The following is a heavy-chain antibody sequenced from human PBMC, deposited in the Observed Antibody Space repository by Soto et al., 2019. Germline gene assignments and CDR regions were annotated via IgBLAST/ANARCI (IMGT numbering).Heavy chain of an antibody. CDR1: GFAFSTYA. Sequence: PGGSLRLSCAASGFAFSTYAMSWVRQAPGKGLEWVSSISGTGASTYYVDSVKGRFPISRDSSKNTLYLQMNSLRAEDTAVYYCAKDLSGYGYGYSDYWGQGTLVTAPQ. J-gene: IGHJ4*02. CDR3: AKDLSGYGYGYSDY. V-gene: IGHV3-23*01. D-gene: IGHD5-18*01. CDR2: ISGTGAST.